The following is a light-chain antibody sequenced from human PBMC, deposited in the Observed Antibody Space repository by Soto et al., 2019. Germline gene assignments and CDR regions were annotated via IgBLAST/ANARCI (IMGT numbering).Light chain of an antibody. CDR1: QSLSSY. J-gene: IGKJ4*01. CDR3: QQRSNWPLT. CDR2: DAS. Sequence: EIVLTLSPATLSLSPGERVTLSCRASQSLSSYLAWYQQKPGQAPRLLVYDASNRATGIPARFSGSGSGTDFTLTISSLEPEDFAVYYCQQRSNWPLTFGGGTKVEIK. V-gene: IGKV3-11*01.